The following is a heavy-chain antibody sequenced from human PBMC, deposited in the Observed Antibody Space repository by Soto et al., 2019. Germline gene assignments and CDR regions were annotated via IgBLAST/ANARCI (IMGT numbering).Heavy chain of an antibody. V-gene: IGHV4-34*01. CDR2: INHSGST. CDR1: GGSFSGYY. D-gene: IGHD3-3*01. J-gene: IGHJ6*02. CDR3: ASRAYDFWSGYFSSYYGMDV. Sequence: SETLSLICAVYGGSFSGYYWSWIRQPPGKGLEWIGEINHSGSTNYNPSLKSRVTISVDTSKNQFSLKLSSVTAADTAVYYCASRAYDFWSGYFSSYYGMDVWGQGTTVTVSS.